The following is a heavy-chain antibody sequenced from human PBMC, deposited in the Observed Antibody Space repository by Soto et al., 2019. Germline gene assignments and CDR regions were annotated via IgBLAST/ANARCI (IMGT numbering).Heavy chain of an antibody. CDR3: AREGLYGSIQDNTFDI. Sequence: QVQLVQSGAEVKRSGASVRISCKASGYTFNRHDINWVRQATGQGPEWIGWMNPNSGNTGSAQKFQGRVTMTRDSSITTAYMDLSSLTSEDTAIYYCAREGLYGSIQDNTFDIWGQGTMVSVSS. D-gene: IGHD6-19*01. CDR2: MNPNSGNT. CDR1: GYTFNRHD. J-gene: IGHJ3*02. V-gene: IGHV1-8*01.